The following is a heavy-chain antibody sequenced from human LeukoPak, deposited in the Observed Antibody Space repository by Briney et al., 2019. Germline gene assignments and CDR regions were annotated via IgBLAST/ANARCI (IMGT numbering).Heavy chain of an antibody. D-gene: IGHD3-10*02. CDR1: GFTFSSYS. J-gene: IGHJ4*02. CDR2: ISGSGGST. CDR3: AKGKGGTTVLGLDY. V-gene: IGHV3-23*01. Sequence: GGSLRLSCAASGFTFSSYSMNWVRQAPGKGLEWVSAISGSGGSTYYADSVKGRFTISRDNSKNTLYLQMNSLRAEDTAVYYCAKGKGGTTVLGLDYWGQGTLVTVSS.